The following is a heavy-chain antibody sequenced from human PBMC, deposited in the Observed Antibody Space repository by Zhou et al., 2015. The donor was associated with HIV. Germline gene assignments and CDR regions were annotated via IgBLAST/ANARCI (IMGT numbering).Heavy chain of an antibody. D-gene: IGHD3-16*01. CDR2: INAGNGNT. CDR1: GYTFTSYA. Sequence: QVQLVQSGAEEKKPGASVKVSCKASGYTFTSYAMHWVRQAPGQRLEWMGWINAGNGNTKYSQKFQGRVTITRDTSASTAYMELSSLRSEDTAVYYCAREAPYGGYYGMDVWGQGTTVTVSS. V-gene: IGHV1-3*05. CDR3: AREAPYGGYYGMDV. J-gene: IGHJ6*02.